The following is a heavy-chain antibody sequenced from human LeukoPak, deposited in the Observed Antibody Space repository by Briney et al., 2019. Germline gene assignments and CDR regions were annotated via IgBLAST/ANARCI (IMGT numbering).Heavy chain of an antibody. J-gene: IGHJ6*02. CDR2: ISAYNGNT. V-gene: IGHV1-18*01. Sequence: GASVKVSCKASGYTFTSYGISWVRQAPGQGLEWMGWISAYNGNTNYAQKFQGRVTITADKSTSTAYMELSSLRSEDTAVYYCANQIYGSGSYYRADYYYGMDVWGQGTTVTVSS. CDR3: ANQIYGSGSYYRADYYYGMDV. CDR1: GYTFTSYG. D-gene: IGHD3-10*01.